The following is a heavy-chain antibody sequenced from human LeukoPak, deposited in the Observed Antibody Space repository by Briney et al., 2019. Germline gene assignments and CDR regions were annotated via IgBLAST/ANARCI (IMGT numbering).Heavy chain of an antibody. CDR1: GFSFSGYA. CDR2: ISYNGGRK. Sequence: PGRSLRLSCVASGFSFSGYAIHWVRQAPGKGLEWVALISYNGGRKDYADSVKGRFTIDRDNSKNTVYLQMNSLRPDDTAIYFCARQEARNYYYEGLDYWGQGNLVTVSS. CDR3: ARQEARNYYYEGLDY. D-gene: IGHD3-22*01. J-gene: IGHJ4*02. V-gene: IGHV3-30*04.